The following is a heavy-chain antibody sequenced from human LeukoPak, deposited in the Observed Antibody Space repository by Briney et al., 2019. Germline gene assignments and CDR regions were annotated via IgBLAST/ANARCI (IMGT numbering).Heavy chain of an antibody. CDR3: AREWHSSSSRFEYYYYMDV. CDR1: GFTFSSYS. V-gene: IGHV3-48*04. D-gene: IGHD6-6*01. CDR2: ISSSSSTI. Sequence: GGSLRLSCAASGFTFSSYSMNWVRQAPGKGLEWVSYISSSSSTIYYADSVKGRFTISRDNAKNSLYLQMNSLRAEDTAVYYCAREWHSSSSRFEYYYYMDVWGKGTTVTVSS. J-gene: IGHJ6*03.